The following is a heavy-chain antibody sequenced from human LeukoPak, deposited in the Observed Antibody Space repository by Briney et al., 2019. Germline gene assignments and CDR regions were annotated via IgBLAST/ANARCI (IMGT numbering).Heavy chain of an antibody. CDR3: ARVTLSGSYYNWFDP. Sequence: ASVKVSCKASGGTFSSYAISWMRQAPGQGLEWMGRIIPILGIANYAQKFQGRVTITADKSTSTAYMELSSLRSEDTAVYYCARVTLSGSYYNWFDPWGQGTLVTVSS. J-gene: IGHJ5*02. CDR2: IIPILGIA. V-gene: IGHV1-69*04. CDR1: GGTFSSYA. D-gene: IGHD1-26*01.